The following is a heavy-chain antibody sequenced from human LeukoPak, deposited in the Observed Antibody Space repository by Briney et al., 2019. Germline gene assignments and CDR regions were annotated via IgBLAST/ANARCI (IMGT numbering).Heavy chain of an antibody. Sequence: SSETLSLTCSVSGGSISSYYWSWIRQPPGKGLEWIGYIYYSGSTNYNPSLKSRVTISVDTSKNQFSLKLSSVTAADTAVYYCARDLGRYYGMDVWGQGTTVTVSS. J-gene: IGHJ6*02. CDR3: ARDLGRYYGMDV. CDR1: GGSISSYY. CDR2: IYYSGST. V-gene: IGHV4-59*01.